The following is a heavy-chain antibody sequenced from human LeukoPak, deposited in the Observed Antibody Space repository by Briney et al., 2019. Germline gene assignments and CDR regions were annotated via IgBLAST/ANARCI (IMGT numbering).Heavy chain of an antibody. CDR1: GFTFSGYW. V-gene: IGHV3-7*01. CDR2: TKPDGSER. J-gene: IGHJ4*02. CDR3: ARGRGVDY. D-gene: IGHD5-24*01. Sequence: GGSLRLSCAASGFTFSGYWMSWVRQAPGKGLEWVANTKPDGSERYYVDSVKGRFTISRDNAKNSLYLQMDSLRAEDTAVYYCARGRGVDYWGRGTLVTVSS.